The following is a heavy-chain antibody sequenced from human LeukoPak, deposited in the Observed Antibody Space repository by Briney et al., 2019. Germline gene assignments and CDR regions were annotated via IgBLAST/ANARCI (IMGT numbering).Heavy chain of an antibody. D-gene: IGHD1-26*01. J-gene: IGHJ5*02. V-gene: IGHV4-31*02. Sequence: SETLSLTCTVSGDSIISGGYYWSWIRQHPGKGLEWIGYIYYSGTTYYNPSLKSRVTMSVDTSKNQFSLKLSSVTAADTAIYYCARDPVGPGWFDPWVQGTLVTFSS. CDR3: ARDPVGPGWFDP. CDR1: GDSIISGGYY. CDR2: IYYSGTT.